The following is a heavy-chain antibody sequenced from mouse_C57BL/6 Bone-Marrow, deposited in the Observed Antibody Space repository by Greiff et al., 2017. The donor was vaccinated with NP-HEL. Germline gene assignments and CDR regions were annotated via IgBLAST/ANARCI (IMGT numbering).Heavy chain of an antibody. J-gene: IGHJ3*01. CDR1: GYTFTSYW. D-gene: IGHD2-3*01. V-gene: IGHV1-64*01. CDR2: IHPNSGST. Sequence: QVQLQQPGAELVKPGASVKLSCKASGYTFTSYWMHWVKQRPGQGLEWIGMIHPNSGSTNYNEKFKSKATLTVDKSSSTAYMQLSSLTSEDSAVYYCARSMRLHGYYRGWFAYWGQGTLVTVSA. CDR3: ARSMRLHGYYRGWFAY.